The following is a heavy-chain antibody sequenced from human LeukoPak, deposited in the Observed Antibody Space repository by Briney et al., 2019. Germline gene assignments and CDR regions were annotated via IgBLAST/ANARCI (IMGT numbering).Heavy chain of an antibody. J-gene: IGHJ3*02. CDR3: ATDPTTYCGGDCYSYDAFDI. CDR2: ISYDGSNK. CDR1: GFTFSSYA. V-gene: IGHV3-30-3*01. D-gene: IGHD2-21*02. Sequence: GRSLRLSCAASGFTFSSYAMHWVRQAPGKGLEWVAVISYDGSNKYYADSVKGRFTISRDNSKNTLYLQMNSLRAEDTAVYYCATDPTTYCGGDCYSYDAFDIWGQGTMVTVSS.